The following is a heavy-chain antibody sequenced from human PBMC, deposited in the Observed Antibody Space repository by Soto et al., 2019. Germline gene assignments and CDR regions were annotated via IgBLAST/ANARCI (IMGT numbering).Heavy chain of an antibody. CDR2: INWNGGST. CDR1: GFTFDDYV. D-gene: IGHD3-10*01. J-gene: IGHJ4*02. V-gene: IGHV3-20*04. Sequence: EVQLVASGGGVVRPGGSLRLSCAASGFTFDDYVMSWVRQAPGKGLEWVSGINWNGGSTGYADSVKGRFTISRDNAKNSLYLKMNSLRGEDTALYYCARTFYYYGSGSYYKFDYWGQGTLVTVAS. CDR3: ARTFYYYGSGSYYKFDY.